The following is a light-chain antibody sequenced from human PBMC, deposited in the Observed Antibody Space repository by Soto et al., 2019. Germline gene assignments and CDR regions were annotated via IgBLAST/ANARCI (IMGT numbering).Light chain of an antibody. Sequence: EVVLTQSPGTLSLSPGERATLSCRASLSVSRHLAWYQQKPGQTPRLLIYDASNRATGIPARFSGSGSGTDFTLTISSLEPDDFAVYYCQQRSTFGQGTKLEIK. J-gene: IGKJ2*01. CDR2: DAS. CDR3: QQRST. V-gene: IGKV3-11*01. CDR1: LSVSRH.